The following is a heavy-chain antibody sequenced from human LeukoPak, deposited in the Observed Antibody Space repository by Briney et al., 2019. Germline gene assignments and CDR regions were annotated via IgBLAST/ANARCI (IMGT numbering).Heavy chain of an antibody. CDR1: GFTFSSYG. CDR3: ARDRPGLLWFGELSNYGMDV. D-gene: IGHD3-10*01. Sequence: GGSLRLSCAASGFTFSSYGMHWVRQAPGKGLEWVAVIWYDGSNKYYADSVKGRFTISRDNSKNTLYLQMNSLRAEDTAVYYCARDRPGLLWFGELSNYGMDVWGQGTTVTVSS. CDR2: IWYDGSNK. J-gene: IGHJ6*02. V-gene: IGHV3-33*01.